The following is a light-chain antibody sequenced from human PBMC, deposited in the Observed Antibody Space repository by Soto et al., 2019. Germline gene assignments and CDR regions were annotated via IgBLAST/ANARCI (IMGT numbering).Light chain of an antibody. Sequence: QSVLTQPASVSGSPGQSITISCTGTRSDVGNYNLVSWYQQHPGKAPKLMIFDVNNRPSGLSDRFSGSNSGNPASLTISGLQAEDEADYYCCSYAGRYTWGSGGGTTFPVL. CDR1: RSDVGNYNL. V-gene: IGLV2-23*02. J-gene: IGLJ3*02. CDR3: CSYAGRYTWG. CDR2: DVN.